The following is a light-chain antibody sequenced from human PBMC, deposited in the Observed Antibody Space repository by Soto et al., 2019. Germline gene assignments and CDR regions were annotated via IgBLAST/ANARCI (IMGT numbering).Light chain of an antibody. CDR2: WAS. CDR1: QSVLYSSNNKNY. Sequence: DIVMTQSPDSLAVSLGERATINCKSSQSVLYSSNNKNYLAWYQQKPGQPPKLLIYWASTRESGVPDRFSGSGSGTDLTLTISSLQAEDVEVYYCQQYYSTPPTFRQGTKVDTK. J-gene: IGKJ1*01. V-gene: IGKV4-1*01. CDR3: QQYYSTPPT.